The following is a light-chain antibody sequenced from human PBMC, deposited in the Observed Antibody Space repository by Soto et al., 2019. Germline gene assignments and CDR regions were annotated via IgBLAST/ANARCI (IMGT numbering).Light chain of an antibody. CDR3: LQDYNYPFT. J-gene: IGKJ4*01. CDR1: QPISND. CDR2: SSS. Sequence: IQVTQSPSSLSASFGDRVTHTCRASQPISNDLGWFQQKPGKAPKLLIYSSSTLQSGVPSRFSGSGSGTDFSLTISSLQPEDFATYFCLQDYNYPFTFGGGTKVDIK. V-gene: IGKV1-6*01.